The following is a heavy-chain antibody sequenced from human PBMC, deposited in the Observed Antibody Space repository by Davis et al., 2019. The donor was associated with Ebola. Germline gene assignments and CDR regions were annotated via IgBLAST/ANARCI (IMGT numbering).Heavy chain of an antibody. CDR3: AKGGGSSGWSFDY. D-gene: IGHD6-19*01. CDR2: IRYDGSNK. CDR1: GFTFSSYW. V-gene: IGHV3-30*02. J-gene: IGHJ4*02. Sequence: GESLKISCAASGFTFSSYWMSWVRQAPGKGLEWVAFIRYDGSNKYYADSVKGRFTISRDNSKNTLYLQMNSLRAEDTAVYYCAKGGGSSGWSFDYWGQGTLVTVSS.